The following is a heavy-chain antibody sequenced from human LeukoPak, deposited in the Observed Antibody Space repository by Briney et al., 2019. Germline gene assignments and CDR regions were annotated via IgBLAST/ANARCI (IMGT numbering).Heavy chain of an antibody. CDR1: GGSISSSSYY. V-gene: IGHV4-61*05. CDR2: IYYSGST. CDR3: ARGGNLESTFDY. D-gene: IGHD1-14*01. J-gene: IGHJ4*02. Sequence: SETLSLTCTVSGGSISSSSYYWGWIHQPPGKGLEWIGYIYYSGSTNYNPSLKSRVTISVDTSKNQFSLKLSSVTAADTAVYYCARGGNLESTFDYWGQGTLVTVSS.